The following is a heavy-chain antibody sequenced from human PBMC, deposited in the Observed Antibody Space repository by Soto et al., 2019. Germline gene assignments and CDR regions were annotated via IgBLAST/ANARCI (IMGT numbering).Heavy chain of an antibody. CDR2: ISYDGSNK. Sequence: QVQLVESGGGVVQPGRSLRLSCAASGFTFSSYAMHWVRQAPGKGLEWVAVISYDGSNKYYADSVKGRFTISRDNSKNTLYLQMNSLRAEDTAVYYCARDRPTHYYDSSGYQASWGMDVWGQGTTVTVSS. CDR1: GFTFSSYA. J-gene: IGHJ6*02. CDR3: ARDRPTHYYDSSGYQASWGMDV. D-gene: IGHD3-22*01. V-gene: IGHV3-30-3*01.